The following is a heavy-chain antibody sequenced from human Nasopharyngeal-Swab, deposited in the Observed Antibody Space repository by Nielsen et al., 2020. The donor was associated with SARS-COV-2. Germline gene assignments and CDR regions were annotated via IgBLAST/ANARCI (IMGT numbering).Heavy chain of an antibody. CDR3: ASGYCSGGSCYRYYYYYYMDV. CDR2: IYYSGNT. V-gene: IGHV4-59*01. J-gene: IGHJ6*03. D-gene: IGHD2-15*01. Sequence: WIRQPPGKGLEWIGYIYYSGNTKYNPSLKSRVTISVDTSKNQFSLKLSSVTAADTAVYYCASGYCSGGSCYRYYYYYYMDVWGKGTTVTVSS.